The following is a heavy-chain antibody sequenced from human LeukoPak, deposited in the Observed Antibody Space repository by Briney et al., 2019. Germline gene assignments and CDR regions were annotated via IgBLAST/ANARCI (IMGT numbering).Heavy chain of an antibody. J-gene: IGHJ3*02. CDR3: ARSGPTVTTEDAFDI. CDR2: ISYDGSNK. V-gene: IGHV3-30*04. D-gene: IGHD4-17*01. CDR1: GFTFGNYP. Sequence: GGSLRLSCAASGFTFGNYPMHWVRQAPGKGLEWVAVISYDGSNKYYADSVKGRFTISRDNSKNTLYLQMNSLRAEDTAVYYCARSGPTVTTEDAFDIWGQGTMVTVSS.